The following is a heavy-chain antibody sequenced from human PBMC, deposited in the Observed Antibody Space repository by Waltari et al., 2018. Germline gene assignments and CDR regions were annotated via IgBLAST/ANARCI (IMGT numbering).Heavy chain of an antibody. Sequence: QLQLQESGPGLVKPSETLSLTCTVSGGSIRSRSYYWGWIRQPPGKGLEWIGSIYYSGSTYYNPSLKSRVTISVDTSKNQFSLKLSSVTAADTAVYYCARDRYGMDVWGQGTTVTVSS. CDR3: ARDRYGMDV. CDR2: IYYSGST. CDR1: GGSIRSRSYY. V-gene: IGHV4-39*07. J-gene: IGHJ6*02.